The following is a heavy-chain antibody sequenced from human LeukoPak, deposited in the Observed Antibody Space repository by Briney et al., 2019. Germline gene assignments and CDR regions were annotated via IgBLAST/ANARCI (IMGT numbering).Heavy chain of an antibody. D-gene: IGHD1-26*01. CDR1: GFTFSSYA. J-gene: IGHJ4*02. Sequence: GGSLRLSCAASGFTFSSYAMSWVRQAPGKGLEWVSAISGSGGTTYYADSVKGRFTISRDDSKNTLYLQMNSLRAEDTAVYYCAKDLGRYRNNYFDYWGQGTLVTVSS. V-gene: IGHV3-23*01. CDR2: ISGSGGTT. CDR3: AKDLGRYRNNYFDY.